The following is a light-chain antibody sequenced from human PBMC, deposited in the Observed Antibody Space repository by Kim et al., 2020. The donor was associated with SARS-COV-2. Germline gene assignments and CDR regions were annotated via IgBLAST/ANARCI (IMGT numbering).Light chain of an antibody. J-gene: IGLJ2*01. Sequence: APGKTARIICGGNNIGSKSVLWYQQKPGQAPVLVIYYNSDRPSGIPERFSGSNSGNTATLTISRVEAGDEADYYCQVWDSSSDHVVFGGGTQLTVL. V-gene: IGLV3-21*04. CDR3: QVWDSSSDHVV. CDR2: YNS. CDR1: NIGSKS.